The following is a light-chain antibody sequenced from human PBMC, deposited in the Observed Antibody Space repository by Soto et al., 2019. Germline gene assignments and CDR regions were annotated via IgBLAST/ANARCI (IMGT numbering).Light chain of an antibody. J-gene: IGLJ3*02. Sequence: QSALTQPASVSGSPRQSITISCTGTSSDVGNYNLVSWYQQHPGKAPKLMIYEVSKRPSGVSNRFSGSKSGNTASLTISRLQAEDEADYYCCSYAGSSLVFGVGTKLTVL. CDR3: CSYAGSSLV. V-gene: IGLV2-23*02. CDR2: EVS. CDR1: SSDVGNYNL.